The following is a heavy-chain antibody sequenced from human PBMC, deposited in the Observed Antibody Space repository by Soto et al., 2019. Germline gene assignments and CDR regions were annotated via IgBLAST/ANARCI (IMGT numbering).Heavy chain of an antibody. D-gene: IGHD3-22*01. CDR1: GFTFSTYS. Sequence: PGGSLRLSCAASGFTFSTYSMNWVRQAPGKGLEWVSSISSSSSYIYYADSVKGRFTISRDNAKNSLYLQMNSLRAEDTAVYYCARYDSSGYYWHYYYYGMDVWGQGTTVTVSS. J-gene: IGHJ6*02. CDR2: ISSSSSYI. CDR3: ARYDSSGYYWHYYYYGMDV. V-gene: IGHV3-21*01.